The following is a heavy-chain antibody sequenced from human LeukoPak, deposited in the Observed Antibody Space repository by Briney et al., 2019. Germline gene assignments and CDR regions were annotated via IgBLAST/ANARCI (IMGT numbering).Heavy chain of an antibody. J-gene: IGHJ4*02. V-gene: IGHV3-30*02. CDR3: ARVGRGILGGGDCFFDY. CDR2: IRYDGSNK. D-gene: IGHD2-21*02. CDR1: GFTFSSYD. Sequence: PGGSLRLSCAASGFTFSSYDMHWVRQAPGKGLEWVAFIRYDGSNKYYADSVKGRFTISRDNSKNTLYLQMNSLRAEDTAVYYCARVGRGILGGGDCFFDYWGQGTLVTVSS.